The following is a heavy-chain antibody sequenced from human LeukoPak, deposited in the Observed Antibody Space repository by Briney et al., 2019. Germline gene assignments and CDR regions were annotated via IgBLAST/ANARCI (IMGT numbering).Heavy chain of an antibody. V-gene: IGHV3-66*04. Sequence: GGSLRLSCAASGFTVSSNYMSWVRQAPGKGLEWVSVIYSGGSTYYADSVKGRFTISRDNSKNTLYLQMNSLRAEDTAVYYCARHPSSSSWFQHWGQGTLVTVSS. CDR2: IYSGGST. J-gene: IGHJ1*01. D-gene: IGHD6-13*01. CDR3: ARHPSSSSWFQH. CDR1: GFTVSSNY.